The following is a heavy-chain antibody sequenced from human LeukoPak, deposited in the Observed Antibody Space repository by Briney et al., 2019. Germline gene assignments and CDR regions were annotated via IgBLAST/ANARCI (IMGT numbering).Heavy chain of an antibody. CDR2: IYYTGST. Sequence: SGTLSLTPALSMGAICMVDYYWGWIRQPPGRGMEWIGYIYYTGSTYYNPSLKSRVTISVDTSKNQFSLKLSSVTAADTAVYYCARATTGTSQELDVWGKGTTVTVSS. CDR3: ARATTGTSQELDV. D-gene: IGHD1-1*01. V-gene: IGHV4-30-4*08. J-gene: IGHJ6*04. CDR1: MGAICMVDYY.